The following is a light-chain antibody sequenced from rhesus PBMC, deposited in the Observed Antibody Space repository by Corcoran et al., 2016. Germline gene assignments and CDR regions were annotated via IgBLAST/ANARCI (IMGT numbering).Light chain of an antibody. J-gene: IGKJ2*01. V-gene: IGKV1-36*02. Sequence: DIQMTQSPSSLSASVGDRVTITCRASQGINDYLNWYQQKPGKAPKRLIYAASSLESGVPSRFSGSGSGTEITLTISSRQPEDFAAYYCLQGYSTPYSFGQGTKVEIK. CDR3: LQGYSTPYS. CDR2: AAS. CDR1: QGINDY.